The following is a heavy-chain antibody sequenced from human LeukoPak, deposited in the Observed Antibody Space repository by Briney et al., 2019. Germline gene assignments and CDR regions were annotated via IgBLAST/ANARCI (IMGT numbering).Heavy chain of an antibody. V-gene: IGHV3-30*02. CDR3: AKARSDYYYYMDV. CDR1: GFTFSSYG. CDR2: IRYDGSNK. Sequence: GSLRLSCAASGFTFSSYGMHWVRQAPGKGLEWVAFIRYDGSNKYYADSVKGRFTISRDNSKNTLYLQMNSLRAEDTAVYYCAKARSDYYYYMDVWAKGTTVTVSS. J-gene: IGHJ6*03.